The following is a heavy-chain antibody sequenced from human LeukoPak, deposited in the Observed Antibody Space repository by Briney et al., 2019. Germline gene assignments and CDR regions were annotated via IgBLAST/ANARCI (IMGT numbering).Heavy chain of an antibody. CDR3: ARERETTVTYDAFDI. J-gene: IGHJ3*02. CDR2: ISRSGSTI. Sequence: GGSLRLSCVASGFTFSSYEMNWVRQAPGKGLEWVSYISRSGSTIHHPDSVKGRFTLSRDNAKKSLYLEMKSLRAEDTAVYYCARERETTVTYDAFDIWGLGTMVTVSS. D-gene: IGHD4-17*01. V-gene: IGHV3-48*03. CDR1: GFTFSSYE.